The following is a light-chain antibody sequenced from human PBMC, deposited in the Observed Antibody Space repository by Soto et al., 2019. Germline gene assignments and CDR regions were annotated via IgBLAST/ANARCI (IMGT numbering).Light chain of an antibody. J-gene: IGKJ4*01. CDR3: QKYNSAPLT. Sequence: DIQMTQSPSSLSASVGDRVTITCRASQGISSYLGWYQQKPGKAPKLLIYAASTLQSGVPSRFSGSGSGTDFTLTISSLPPEDVATYYCQKYNSAPLTFGGGTKVEIK. V-gene: IGKV1-27*01. CDR1: QGISSY. CDR2: AAS.